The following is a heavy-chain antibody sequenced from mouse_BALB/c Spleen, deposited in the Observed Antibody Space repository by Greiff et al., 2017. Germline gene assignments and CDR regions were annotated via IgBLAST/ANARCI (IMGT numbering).Heavy chain of an antibody. D-gene: IGHD1-1*01. CDR1: GYTFTSYV. J-gene: IGHJ4*01. CDR2: INPYNDGT. CDR3: ARGYYGSSPYAMDY. V-gene: IGHV1-14*01. Sequence: VHVKQSGPELVKPGASVKMSCKASGYTFTSYVMHWVKQKPGQGLEWIGYINPYNDGTKYNEKFKGKATLTSDKSSSTAYMELSSLTSEDSAVYYCARGYYGSSPYAMDYWGQGTSVTVSS.